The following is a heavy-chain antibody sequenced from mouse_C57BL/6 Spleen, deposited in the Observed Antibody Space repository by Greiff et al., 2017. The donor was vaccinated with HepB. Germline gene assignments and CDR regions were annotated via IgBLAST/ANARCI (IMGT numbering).Heavy chain of an antibody. CDR3: ARRRGYDGFDY. D-gene: IGHD2-2*01. CDR1: GYTFTSYG. Sequence: SGAELVRPGSSVKMSCKTSGYTFTSYGINWVKQRPGQGLEWIGYIYIGNGYTAYNEKFKGKATLTSDTSSSTAYMQLSSLTSEDSAIDFCARRRGYDGFDYWGQGTTLTVSS. J-gene: IGHJ2*01. CDR2: IYIGNGYT. V-gene: IGHV1-58*01.